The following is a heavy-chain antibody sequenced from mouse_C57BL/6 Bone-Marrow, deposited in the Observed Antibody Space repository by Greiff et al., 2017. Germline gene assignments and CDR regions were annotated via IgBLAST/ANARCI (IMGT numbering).Heavy chain of an antibody. Sequence: EVKLMESGGGLVQPGGSLSLSCAASGFTFTDYYMSWVRQPPGRALEWLGFIRNKANGYTTEYSASVKGRFTISRDKSQSILYLQMNALGAEDSATYYCARNWDGYFDVWGTGTTVTVSS. CDR3: ARNWDGYFDV. CDR1: GFTFTDYY. CDR2: IRNKANGYTT. D-gene: IGHD4-1*01. J-gene: IGHJ1*03. V-gene: IGHV7-3*01.